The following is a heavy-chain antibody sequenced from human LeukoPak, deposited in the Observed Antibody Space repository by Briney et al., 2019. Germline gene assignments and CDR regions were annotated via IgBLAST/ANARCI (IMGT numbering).Heavy chain of an antibody. D-gene: IGHD3-22*01. CDR2: IYPGDSDT. J-gene: IGHJ4*02. CDR1: GYSFTSYW. V-gene: IGHV5-51*01. Sequence: GESLKISCKGSGYSFTSYWIGWVRQMPGKGLEWMGIIYPGDSDTRYSPSFQGQVTISADKSISTAYLQWSSLKASDTAMYYCARPYYDSSGYYDYYFDYWGQGTLVTVSS. CDR3: ARPYYDSSGYYDYYFDY.